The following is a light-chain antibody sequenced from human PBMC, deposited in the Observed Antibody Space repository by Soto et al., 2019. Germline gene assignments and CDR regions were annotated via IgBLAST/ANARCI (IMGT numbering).Light chain of an antibody. CDR2: EVV. Sequence: QSALTQPASVSGSPGQSITISCTGTSRDVGAYNYVSWYQHHPGKAPKLIIYEVVYRPSGISNRFSGSKSANTASLTISGLQTEDEADYYCCSYAGTNTFVFGTGTKLTVL. V-gene: IGLV2-23*02. J-gene: IGLJ1*01. CDR3: CSYAGTNTFV. CDR1: SRDVGAYNY.